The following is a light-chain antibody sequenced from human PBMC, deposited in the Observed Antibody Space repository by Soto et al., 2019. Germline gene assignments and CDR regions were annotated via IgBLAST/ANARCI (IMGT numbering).Light chain of an antibody. Sequence: EKVITQSPTTLSVSSGESVNPSCRASHSVSTHLAWYQQKPGRAPTLLIYGASTRATGIPARFSGSGSGTEFTLTISSLQSEDFAVYYCQQYDNWPPWTFGQGTKVDIK. J-gene: IGKJ1*01. CDR1: HSVSTH. CDR3: QQYDNWPPWT. V-gene: IGKV3-15*01. CDR2: GAS.